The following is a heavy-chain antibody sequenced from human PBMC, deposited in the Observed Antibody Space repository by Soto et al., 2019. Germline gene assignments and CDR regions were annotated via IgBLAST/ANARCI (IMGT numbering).Heavy chain of an antibody. Sequence: SETLSLTCTVSGGSISRYYWSWLRQPPGKGLEWIGYIYDSGNTNYNPSLKSRVTISVDTSKNQFSLNLSSVTAADTAVYYCAKDSSGYYGAYWGQGTLVTVSS. CDR2: IYDSGNT. CDR3: AKDSSGYYGAY. V-gene: IGHV4-59*01. CDR1: GGSISRYY. D-gene: IGHD3-22*01. J-gene: IGHJ4*02.